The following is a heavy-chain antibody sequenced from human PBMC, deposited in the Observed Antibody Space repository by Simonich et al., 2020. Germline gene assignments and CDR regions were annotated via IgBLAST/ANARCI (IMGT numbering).Heavy chain of an antibody. D-gene: IGHD6-19*01. J-gene: IGHJ6*02. CDR1: GFTFSSYS. V-gene: IGHV3-21*01. Sequence: EVQLVESGGGLVKPGGSLRLSCAASGFTFSSYSMNWVRQAPWQGLEWVSSISSSSSYIYYADSVKGRFTISRDNAKSSLYMQMNSRRAEDTAVYYCARWIAVAGTGAYGMDVWGQGTTVTVSS. CDR3: ARWIAVAGTGAYGMDV. CDR2: ISSSSSYI.